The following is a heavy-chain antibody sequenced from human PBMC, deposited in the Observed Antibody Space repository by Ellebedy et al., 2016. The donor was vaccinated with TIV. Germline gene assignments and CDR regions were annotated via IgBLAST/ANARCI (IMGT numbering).Heavy chain of an antibody. V-gene: IGHV4-39*07. J-gene: IGHJ3*02. D-gene: IGHD6-6*01. CDR2: IYYSAST. CDR1: GGSISNSDYY. Sequence: MPSETLSLTCTVSGGSISNSDYYWNGIRQPPGKGLEWFGSIYYSASTYYNPSLNRRVTISADTAKNQFSLKLSSVTAAATAVYNCARPARRAAREGFYIWGQGTMVTVSS. CDR3: ARPARRAAREGFYI.